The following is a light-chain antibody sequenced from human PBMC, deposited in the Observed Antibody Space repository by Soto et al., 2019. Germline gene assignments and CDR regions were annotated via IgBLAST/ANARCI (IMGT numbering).Light chain of an antibody. V-gene: IGLV6-57*03. Sequence: NFMLTQPHSVSESPGKTVTISCTRSSGSIASNYVQWYQQRPGSAPTTVIYEDNQRPSGVADRFSGSIDSSSNSASLTISGLKTEDEADYYCQSYDNNNRVFGGGTQLTVL. J-gene: IGLJ3*02. CDR1: SGSIASNY. CDR2: EDN. CDR3: QSYDNNNRV.